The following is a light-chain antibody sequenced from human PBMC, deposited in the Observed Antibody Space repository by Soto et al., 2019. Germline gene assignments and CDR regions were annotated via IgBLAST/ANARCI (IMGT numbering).Light chain of an antibody. CDR1: QNGSTAY. CDR3: QHYVTWPLT. CDR2: DTS. V-gene: IGKV3-15*01. J-gene: IGKJ4*02. Sequence: VLTQTPGTLSLSPGQRATLCCRASQNGSTAYLAWYQQKPGQTPRLLIYDTSIRASGVPARFSGSRSGAEFTLTISSLQSEDFAVYYCQHYVTWPLTFGGGTKVDIK.